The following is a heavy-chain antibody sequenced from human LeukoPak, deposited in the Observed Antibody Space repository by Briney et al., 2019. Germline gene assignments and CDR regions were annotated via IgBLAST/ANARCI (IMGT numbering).Heavy chain of an antibody. V-gene: IGHV3-7*02. CDR1: GFTFSGYW. J-gene: IGHJ4*02. CDR3: ARRYFDY. CDR2: INQDESEK. Sequence: GGSLRLSCTAPGFTFSGYWMSWVRQAPGKGLEWVANINQDESEKYSVHSVKGRFTISRDNAKNSLYLQMNSLRAEDTAIYYCARRYFDYWGEGTLVTVSS.